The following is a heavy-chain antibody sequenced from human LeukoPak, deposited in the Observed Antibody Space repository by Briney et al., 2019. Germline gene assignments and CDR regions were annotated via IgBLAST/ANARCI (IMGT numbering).Heavy chain of an antibody. D-gene: IGHD6-19*01. CDR1: GGSISNYY. Sequence: PSETLSLTCTVSGGSISNYYWSWIRQPAGKGLGWIGRIYSSGSTEYNPSLKSRVTMSVDTSKNQFSLKLSSVTAADTAVYYCARDPSTVAGYFDYWGQGTLVTVSS. CDR3: ARDPSTVAGYFDY. CDR2: IYSSGST. V-gene: IGHV4-4*07. J-gene: IGHJ4*02.